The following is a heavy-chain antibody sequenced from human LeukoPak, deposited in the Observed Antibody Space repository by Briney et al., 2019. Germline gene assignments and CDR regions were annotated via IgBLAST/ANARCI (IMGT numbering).Heavy chain of an antibody. CDR2: IDSSSYNI. Sequence: GGSLRLSCVASGFTFSIYSMNWVRQAPGKGLEWVSSIDSSSYNIYYADSVKGRFTISRDNAQSSVFLQMNSLRAEDTAVYYCARDLAYYYDRNYDWGQGTQVTVSS. D-gene: IGHD3-22*01. J-gene: IGHJ4*02. V-gene: IGHV3-21*01. CDR1: GFTFSIYS. CDR3: ARDLAYYYDRNYD.